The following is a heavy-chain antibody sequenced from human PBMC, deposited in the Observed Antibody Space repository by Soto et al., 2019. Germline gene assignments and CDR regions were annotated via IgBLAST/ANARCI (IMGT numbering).Heavy chain of an antibody. CDR2: IYYTGTT. V-gene: IGHV4-59*01. J-gene: IGHJ4*02. CDR1: GVSISSSY. D-gene: IGHD5-12*01. CDR3: ARGGNRYSNTASGVGGFDF. Sequence: PSETLSLTCTVSGVSISSSYWSWIRQSPGTGLEWIGHIYYTGTTNYNPSLKRRVTISLDTAKNQFSLNVNSLTTADTAVYFCARGGNRYSNTASGVGGFDFWGQGTLVTVSS.